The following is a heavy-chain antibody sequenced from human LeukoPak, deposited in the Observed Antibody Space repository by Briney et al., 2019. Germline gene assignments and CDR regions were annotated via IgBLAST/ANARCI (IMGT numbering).Heavy chain of an antibody. J-gene: IGHJ3*02. CDR1: GFIFRRYA. Sequence: GGSLRLSCAASGFIFRRYAMSWVRQAPGKGLEWVSYISSSSSTIYHADSVKGRFTISRDNAKNSLYLQMNSLRAEDTAVYYCARDPSVSIQLWLLDAFDIWGQGTMVTVSS. D-gene: IGHD5-18*01. CDR3: ARDPSVSIQLWLLDAFDI. CDR2: ISSSSSTI. V-gene: IGHV3-48*04.